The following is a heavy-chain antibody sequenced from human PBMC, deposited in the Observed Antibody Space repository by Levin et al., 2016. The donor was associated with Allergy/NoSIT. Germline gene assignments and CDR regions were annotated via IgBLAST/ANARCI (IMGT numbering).Heavy chain of an antibody. CDR2: ISSGVGPT. CDR3: ASSSPYYDSSGYYYY. Sequence: GESLKISCAASGFSFSNYAMAWVRQAPGKGLEWVSAISSGVGPTYYADSVKGRFTISRDNSKNTLYLQMNSLRAEDTAVYYCASSSPYYDSSGYYYYWGQGTLVTVSS. D-gene: IGHD3-22*01. CDR1: GFSFSNYA. V-gene: IGHV3-23*01. J-gene: IGHJ4*02.